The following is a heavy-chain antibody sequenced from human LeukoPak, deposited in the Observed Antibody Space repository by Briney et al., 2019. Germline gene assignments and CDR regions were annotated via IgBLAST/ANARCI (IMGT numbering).Heavy chain of an antibody. CDR3: ARVRLRVTRFDAFDI. V-gene: IGHV1-18*01. Sequence: ASVKVSCKASGYTFTSYGISWVRQAPGQGLEWMGWISAYNGNTNYAQKLQGRVTMTTGTSTSTAYMELRSLRSDDTAVYYYARVRLRVTRFDAFDIWGQGTMVTVSS. D-gene: IGHD2-21*02. CDR2: ISAYNGNT. CDR1: GYTFTSYG. J-gene: IGHJ3*02.